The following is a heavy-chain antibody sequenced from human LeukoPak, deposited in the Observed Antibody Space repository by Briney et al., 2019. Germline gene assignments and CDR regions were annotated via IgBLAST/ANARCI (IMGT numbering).Heavy chain of an antibody. V-gene: IGHV1-69*13. CDR3: ARAPRMVRGVAPPYFDY. D-gene: IGHD3-10*01. CDR2: IIPIIGTA. Sequence: ASVKVSCKASRGTFSSYAISWVRQAPGQGLEWMGGIIPIIGTANYAQKFQGRVTITADETTSTAYMELSSLRSEDTAVYYCARAPRMVRGVAPPYFDYWGQGTLVTVSS. CDR1: RGTFSSYA. J-gene: IGHJ4*02.